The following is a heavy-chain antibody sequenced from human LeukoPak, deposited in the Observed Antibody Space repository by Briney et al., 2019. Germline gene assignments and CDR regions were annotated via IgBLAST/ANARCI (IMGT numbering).Heavy chain of an antibody. CDR1: GFTFSSYW. D-gene: IGHD5-12*01. J-gene: IGHJ4*02. CDR2: IKQDGSEK. CDR3: ASDASGYALYFDY. V-gene: IGHV3-7*01. Sequence: PGGSLRLSCAASGFTFSSYWMSWVRQAPGKGLEWVANIKQDGSEKYYVDSVKGRFTISRDNAKNSLYLQMNSLRAEDTAVYYCASDASGYALYFDYWGQGTLVTVSS.